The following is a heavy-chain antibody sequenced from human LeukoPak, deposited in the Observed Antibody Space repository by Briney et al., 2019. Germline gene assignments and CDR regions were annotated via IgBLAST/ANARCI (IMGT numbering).Heavy chain of an antibody. Sequence: GASVKVSCTASGYAFTSYGITWVRQAPGQGLEWMGWISANSGNTDYTQNLQGRVTMTTDTSTSTAYMEMRSLRSDDTAVYYCARDYVATGSYFSGERVYWGQGTLVTVSS. V-gene: IGHV1-18*01. J-gene: IGHJ4*02. CDR3: ARDYVATGSYFSGERVY. CDR1: GYAFTSYG. D-gene: IGHD1-26*01. CDR2: ISANSGNT.